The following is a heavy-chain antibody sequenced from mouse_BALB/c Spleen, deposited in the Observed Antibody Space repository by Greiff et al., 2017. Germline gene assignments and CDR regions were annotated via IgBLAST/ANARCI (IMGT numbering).Heavy chain of an antibody. V-gene: IGHV1S81*02. CDR3: TRGAMIKGDY. CDR2: INPSNGGT. Sequence: VQLQQPGAELVKPGASVKLSCKASGYTFTSYYMYWVKQRPGQGLEWIGGINPSNGGTNFNEKFKSKATLTVDKSSSTAYMQLSSLTSEDSAVYYCTRGAMIKGDYWGQGTTLTVSS. J-gene: IGHJ2*01. D-gene: IGHD2-4*01. CDR1: GYTFTSYY.